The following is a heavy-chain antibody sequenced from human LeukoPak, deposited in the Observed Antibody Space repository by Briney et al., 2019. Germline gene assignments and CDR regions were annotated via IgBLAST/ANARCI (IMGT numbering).Heavy chain of an antibody. CDR3: TRDGGQHLGVLNY. J-gene: IGHJ4*02. Sequence: ASVKVSCKASGYTFTNYYMHWVRQAPGQGLEWMGVIDPSAGSTTYAQKFQGRVTMTRDTSISTAYMELTRLRSDDTAVYYCTRDGGQHLGVLNYWGQGTQVIVSS. CDR1: GYTFTNYY. CDR2: IDPSAGST. V-gene: IGHV1-46*01. D-gene: IGHD2-2*01.